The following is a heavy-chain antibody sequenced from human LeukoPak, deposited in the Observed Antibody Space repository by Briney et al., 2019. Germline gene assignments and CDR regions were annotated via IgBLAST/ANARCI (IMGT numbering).Heavy chain of an antibody. V-gene: IGHV3-74*01. D-gene: IGHD5-24*01. CDR2: TNRDGSST. J-gene: IGHJ4*02. CDR3: ARGGRRWLQLLGFVGDGLFDY. CDR1: GFTFSSYW. Sequence: PGGSLRLSCAASGFTFSSYWMHWVRHAPGKGPVWVARTNRDGSSTAYADSVKGRFTISKDNAKNTLYLLMNSLRAEDTAVYYCARGGRRWLQLLGFVGDGLFDYWGQGTLVTVSS.